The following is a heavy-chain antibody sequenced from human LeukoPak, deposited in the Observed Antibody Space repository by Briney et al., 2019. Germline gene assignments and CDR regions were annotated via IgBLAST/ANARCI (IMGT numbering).Heavy chain of an antibody. V-gene: IGHV4-31*03. CDR1: GGSISSGGYY. D-gene: IGHD3-22*01. Sequence: SQTLSLTCTVSGGSISSGGYYWSWIRQHPGKGLEWIGYIYYSGNTYYNPSLKSRVTISLDTSKNQFSLKLSSVTAADTAVYYCASRSSGYPEDCFDYWGQGTLVTVSS. CDR2: IYYSGNT. J-gene: IGHJ4*02. CDR3: ASRSSGYPEDCFDY.